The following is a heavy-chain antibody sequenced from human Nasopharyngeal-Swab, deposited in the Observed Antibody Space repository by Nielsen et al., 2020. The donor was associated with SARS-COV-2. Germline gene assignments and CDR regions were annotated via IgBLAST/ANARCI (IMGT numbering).Heavy chain of an antibody. V-gene: IGHV3-23*01. J-gene: IGHJ6*03. Sequence: GESPKISCTASGFTFSNYAMTWVRQAPGKGLEWVSSIRVSGDTTYYADSVKGRFTISRDSSKNTLYLQMNSLRAEDTALYYCAKRVAGKYYYMDVWGKGTTVTVSS. CDR1: GFTFSNYA. CDR2: IRVSGDTT. CDR3: AKRVAGKYYYMDV. D-gene: IGHD3-10*01.